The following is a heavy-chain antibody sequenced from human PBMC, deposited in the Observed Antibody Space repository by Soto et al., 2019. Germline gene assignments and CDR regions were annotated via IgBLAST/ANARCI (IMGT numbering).Heavy chain of an antibody. CDR2: ISYDGSNK. D-gene: IGHD4-17*01. Sequence: RLSCAASGFTFSSYAMHWVRQAPGKGLEWVAVISYDGSNKYYADSVKGRFTISRDNSKNTLYLQMNSLRAEDTAVYYCARDRGLRELSYWGQGTLVTVSS. CDR3: ARDRGLRELSY. J-gene: IGHJ4*02. CDR1: GFTFSSYA. V-gene: IGHV3-30-3*01.